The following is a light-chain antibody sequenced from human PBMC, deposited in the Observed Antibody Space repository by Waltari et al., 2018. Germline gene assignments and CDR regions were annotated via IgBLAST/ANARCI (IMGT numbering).Light chain of an antibody. V-gene: IGKV1-12*01. CDR3: QQANSTPRT. CDR1: QGLSTW. Sequence: DVHMTQSPSSVSASVGDRVTISCRASQGLSTWLAWYQQKPGRAPKLLIHTSSILQSGVPSRFSGSGSVTDFTLTISSLQPEDVATYYCQQANSTPRTFGQGTQVEIK. CDR2: TSS. J-gene: IGKJ1*01.